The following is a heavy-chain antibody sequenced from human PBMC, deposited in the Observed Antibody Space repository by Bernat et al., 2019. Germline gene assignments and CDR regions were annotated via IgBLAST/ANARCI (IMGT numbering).Heavy chain of an antibody. V-gene: IGHV4-59*05. J-gene: IGHJ5*02. D-gene: IGHD1-26*01. CDR1: GFTFSSYSMN. CDR3: ARRGVGAIT. Sequence: VQLVESGGGLVQPGGSLRLSCAASGFTFSSYSMNWVRQAPGKGLEWIGSIYYSGSTYYNPSLKSRVTISVDTSKNQFSLKLSSVTAADTAVYYCARRGVGAITWGQGTLVTVSS. CDR2: IYYSGST.